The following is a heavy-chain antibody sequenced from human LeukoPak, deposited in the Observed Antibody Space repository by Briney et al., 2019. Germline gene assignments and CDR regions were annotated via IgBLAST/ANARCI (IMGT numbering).Heavy chain of an antibody. CDR3: AISDCSSTSCDAFDI. Sequence: PSGTLSLTCAVSGGSISSSNWWSWVRQPPGKGLEWIGEIYHSGSTNYNPSLKSRVTISVDKSKNQFSLKLSSVTAADTAVYYCAISDCSSTSCDAFDIWGQGTMVTVSS. J-gene: IGHJ3*02. CDR1: GGSISSSNW. V-gene: IGHV4-4*02. CDR2: IYHSGST. D-gene: IGHD2-2*01.